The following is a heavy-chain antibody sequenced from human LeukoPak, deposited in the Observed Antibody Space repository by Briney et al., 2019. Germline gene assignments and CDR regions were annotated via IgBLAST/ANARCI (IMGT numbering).Heavy chain of an antibody. D-gene: IGHD3-10*01. CDR1: GYTSTGYY. J-gene: IGHJ5*02. CDR3: ARGGCCNWFDP. Sequence: ASVKVSCKASGYTSTGYYMHWVRQAPGQGLEWMGWINPKSGGTNYAQKFQGRVTMTRDTSINTAYMELSSLRSDDTAVYYCARGGCCNWFDPWGQGTLVTVSS. CDR2: INPKSGGT. V-gene: IGHV1-2*02.